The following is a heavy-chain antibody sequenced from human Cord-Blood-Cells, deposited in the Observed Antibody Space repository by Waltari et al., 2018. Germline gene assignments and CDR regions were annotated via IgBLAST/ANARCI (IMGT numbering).Heavy chain of an antibody. CDR2: IKRKTDGGTT. J-gene: IGHJ4*02. D-gene: IGHD3-22*01. Sequence: EVQLVESGGGLVKPGGSLRLSCAASGFTFSNAWMSWVRQAPGKGLEWVGRIKRKTDGGTTDYAAPVKGRFTISRDDSKNTLYLQMNSLKTEDTAVYYCTTDGYDSSGYSYWGQGTLVTVSS. CDR1: GFTFSNAW. V-gene: IGHV3-15*01. CDR3: TTDGYDSSGYSY.